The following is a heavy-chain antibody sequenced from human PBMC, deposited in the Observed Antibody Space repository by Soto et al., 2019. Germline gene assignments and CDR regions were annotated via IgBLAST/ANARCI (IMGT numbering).Heavy chain of an antibody. V-gene: IGHV4-61*01. Sequence: SETLSLTCTVSGGSVSSGSYYWSWIRQPPGKGLEWIGYIYYSGSTNYNPSLKSRVTISVDTSKNQFSLKLSSVTAADTAVYYCARPGYYYDSSGYYSNDYWGQGTMVTVSS. CDR1: GGSVSSGSYY. D-gene: IGHD3-22*01. CDR2: IYYSGST. J-gene: IGHJ4*02. CDR3: ARPGYYYDSSGYYSNDY.